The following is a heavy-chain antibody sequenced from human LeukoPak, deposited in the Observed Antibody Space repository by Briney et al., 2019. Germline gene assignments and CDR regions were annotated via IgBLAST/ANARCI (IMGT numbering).Heavy chain of an antibody. J-gene: IGHJ4*02. CDR1: GGSFSGYY. CDR3: ARSVMTQRRKYYFDY. Sequence: PSETLSLTCAVYGGSFSGYYWSWIRRPPGKGLEWIGEINHSGSTNYNPSLKSRVTISVDTSKNQFSLKLSSVTAADTAVYYCARSVMTQRRKYYFDYWGQGTLVTVSS. CDR2: INHSGST. V-gene: IGHV4-34*01.